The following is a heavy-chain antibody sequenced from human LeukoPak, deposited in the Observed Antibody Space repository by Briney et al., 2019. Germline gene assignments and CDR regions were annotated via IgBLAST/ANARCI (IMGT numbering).Heavy chain of an antibody. J-gene: IGHJ4*02. D-gene: IGHD5-12*01. Sequence: GGSLRLSCAASGFTFSSYGMHWVRQAPGKGLEWVAFIRYDGSNKYYADSVKGRFTISRDNSKNTLYLQMNSLRAEDTAVYYCAKVGWLRNYFDYWGQGTLVTVYS. V-gene: IGHV3-30*02. CDR1: GFTFSSYG. CDR2: IRYDGSNK. CDR3: AKVGWLRNYFDY.